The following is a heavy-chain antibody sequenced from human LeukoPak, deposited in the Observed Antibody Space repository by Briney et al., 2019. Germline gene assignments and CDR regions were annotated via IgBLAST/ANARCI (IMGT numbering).Heavy chain of an antibody. D-gene: IGHD3-9*01. CDR3: ARGYDILSAFDI. CDR1: GGSISSSSYY. V-gene: IGHV4-39*07. CDR2: IYHSGST. J-gene: IGHJ3*02. Sequence: SETLSLTCTVSGGSISSSSYYWGWIRQPPGKGLEWIGEIYHSGSTNYNPSLKSRVTISVDKSKNQFSLKLSSVTAADTAVYYCARGYDILSAFDIWGQGTMVTVSS.